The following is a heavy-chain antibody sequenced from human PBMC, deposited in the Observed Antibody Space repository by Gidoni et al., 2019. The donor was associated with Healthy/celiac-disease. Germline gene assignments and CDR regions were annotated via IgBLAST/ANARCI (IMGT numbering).Heavy chain of an antibody. CDR3: ARDIVVVTATHGAFDI. D-gene: IGHD2-21*02. V-gene: IGHV4-34*01. J-gene: IGHJ3*02. Sequence: QVQLQQRGAGLLQPSETLSLTCAVYGGSFSGYYWSWIRQPPGKGLEWIGEINHSGSTNYNPSLKSRVTISVDTSKNQFSLKLSSVTAADTAVYYCARDIVVVTATHGAFDIWGQGTMVTVSS. CDR1: GGSFSGYY. CDR2: INHSGST.